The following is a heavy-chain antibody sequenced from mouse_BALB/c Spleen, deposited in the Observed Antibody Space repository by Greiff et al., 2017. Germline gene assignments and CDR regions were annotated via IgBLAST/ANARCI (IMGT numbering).Heavy chain of an antibody. CDR1: GYTFTSYW. CDR3: AREGDDYFDY. J-gene: IGHJ2*01. D-gene: IGHD2-3*01. V-gene: IGHV1-87*01. Sequence: QVQLQQSGAELARPGASVKLSCKASGYTFTSYWMQWVKQRPGQGLEWIGAIYPGDGDTRYTQKFKGKATLTADKSSSTAYMQLSSLASEDSAVYYCAREGDDYFDYWGQGTTLTVSS. CDR2: IYPGDGDT.